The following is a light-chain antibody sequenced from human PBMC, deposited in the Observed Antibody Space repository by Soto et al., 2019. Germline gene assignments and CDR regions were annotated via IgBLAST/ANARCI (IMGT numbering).Light chain of an antibody. CDR2: DVS. J-gene: IGLJ1*01. V-gene: IGLV2-14*01. CDR1: SSDIGAFDL. CDR3: SSYTITSTRL. Sequence: QSVLTQPASVSGFPGQSITISCTGTSSDIGAFDLVSWFQQHPGMAPKVMIYDVSIRPSGVSNRFSGSKSGNTASLTIFGLLAEDEADYYCSSYTITSTRLFGTGTKLTVL.